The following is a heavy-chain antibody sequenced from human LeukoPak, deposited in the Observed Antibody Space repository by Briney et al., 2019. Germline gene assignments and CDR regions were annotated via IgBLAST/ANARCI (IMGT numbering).Heavy chain of an antibody. J-gene: IGHJ4*02. D-gene: IGHD3-3*01. CDR3: ARGHYDFWSGYYLPQPYYFDY. CDR2: IYYSGST. V-gene: IGHV4-59*08. Sequence: SETLSLTCAVYGGSFSGYYWSWIRQPPGKGLEWIGYIYYSGSTNYNPSLKSRVTISVDTSKNQFSLRLSSVTAADTAVYYCARGHYDFWSGYYLPQPYYFDYWGQGTLVTVSS. CDR1: GGSFSGYY.